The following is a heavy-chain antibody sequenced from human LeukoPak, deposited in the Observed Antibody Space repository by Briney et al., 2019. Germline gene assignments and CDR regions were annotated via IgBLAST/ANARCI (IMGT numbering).Heavy chain of an antibody. D-gene: IGHD1-14*01. CDR2: INPGGSSI. J-gene: IGHJ4*02. CDR3: ARSNQADDY. CDR1: GFTFSSYW. Sequence: GRSLRLSCAASGFTFSSYWMHWVRQVPGKALVWVARINPGGSSITYADSVKGRFTISRDNAKNTLYLQMDSLRAEDTGVYYCARSNQADDYWGQGTLVTVSS. V-gene: IGHV3-74*01.